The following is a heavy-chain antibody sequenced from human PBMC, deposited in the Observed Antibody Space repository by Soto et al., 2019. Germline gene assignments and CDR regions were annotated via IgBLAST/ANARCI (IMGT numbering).Heavy chain of an antibody. D-gene: IGHD6-13*01. CDR1: GFTFSSYS. CDR3: ATGYSSSWSRDDAFDI. CDR2: ISSSSSTI. V-gene: IGHV3-48*01. J-gene: IGHJ3*02. Sequence: PGGSLRLSCAASGFTFSSYSMNWVRQAPGKGLEWVSYISSSSSTIYYADSVKGRFTISRDNAKNSLYLQMNSLRAEDTAVYYCATGYSSSWSRDDAFDIWGQGTMVTVSS.